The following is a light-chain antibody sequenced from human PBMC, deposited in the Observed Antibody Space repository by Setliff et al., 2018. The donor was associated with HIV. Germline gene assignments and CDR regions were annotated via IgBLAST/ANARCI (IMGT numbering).Light chain of an antibody. CDR1: SSDVGGYDY. CDR3: CSYTSTSARV. J-gene: IGLJ1*01. CDR2: EVS. V-gene: IGLV2-14*01. Sequence: QSALTQPASVSGSPGQSITISCTGTSSDVGGYDYVSWYQLLPGKTPKLMIFEVSNRPSGVSYRFSGSKSGNTASLTISGLRPEDEGDYFCCSYTSTSARVFGTGTKVTVL.